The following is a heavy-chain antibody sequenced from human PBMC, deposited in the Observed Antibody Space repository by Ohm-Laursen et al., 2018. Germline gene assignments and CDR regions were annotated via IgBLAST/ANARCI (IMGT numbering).Heavy chain of an antibody. Sequence: TLSLTCAVYGGSFSGYYWSWIRQPPGKGLEWIGEINHSGSTNYNPSLKSRVTISVDTSKNQFSLKLSSVTAADTAVYYCTLEMATINNDYWGQGTLVTVSS. V-gene: IGHV4-34*01. D-gene: IGHD5-24*01. CDR2: INHSGST. CDR3: TLEMATINNDY. J-gene: IGHJ4*02. CDR1: GGSFSGYY.